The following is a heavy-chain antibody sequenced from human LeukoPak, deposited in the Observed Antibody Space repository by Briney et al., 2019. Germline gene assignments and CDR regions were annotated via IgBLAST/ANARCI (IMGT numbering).Heavy chain of an antibody. D-gene: IGHD1-7*01. V-gene: IGHV1-69*13. CDR2: IIPIFGTA. CDR3: ARDFSAGTTYYYYGMDV. CDR1: GGTFSSYA. Sequence: SVKVSCKASGGTFSSYAISWVRQAPGQGLEWMGGIIPIFGTANYAQKFQDRVTITADESTSTAYMELSSLRSEDTAVYYCARDFSAGTTYYYYGMDVWGQGTTVTVSS. J-gene: IGHJ6*02.